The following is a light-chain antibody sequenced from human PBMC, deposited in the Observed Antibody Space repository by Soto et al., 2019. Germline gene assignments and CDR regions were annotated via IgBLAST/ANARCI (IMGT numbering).Light chain of an antibody. CDR1: QSLSSSY. CDR3: QRFGTSPPWT. J-gene: IGKJ1*01. V-gene: IGKV3-20*01. CDR2: GTS. Sequence: IVLTHSPFALSLSPGERSTLCFMSIQSLSSSYLAWYQQKPGQAPRLLIHGTSIRATGIPDRFSGSGSGTDFTLTITRLEPEDFAVYYCQRFGTSPPWTFGQGTKADI.